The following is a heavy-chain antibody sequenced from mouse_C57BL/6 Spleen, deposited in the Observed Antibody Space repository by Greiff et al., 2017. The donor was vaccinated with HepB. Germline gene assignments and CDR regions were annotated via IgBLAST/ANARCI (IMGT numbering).Heavy chain of an antibody. J-gene: IGHJ2*01. D-gene: IGHD4-1*01. CDR2: IYPGDGDT. Sequence: VQLQESGPELVKPGASVKISCKASGYAFSSSWMNWVKQRPGKGLEWIGRIYPGDGDTNYNGKFKGKATLTADKSSSTAYMPLSSLTSEDSAVYFCAGLTGTYFDYWGQGTTLTVSS. V-gene: IGHV1-82*01. CDR3: AGLTGTYFDY. CDR1: GYAFSSSW.